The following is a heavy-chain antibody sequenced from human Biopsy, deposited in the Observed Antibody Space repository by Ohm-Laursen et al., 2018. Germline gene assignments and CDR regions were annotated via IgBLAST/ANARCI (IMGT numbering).Heavy chain of an antibody. D-gene: IGHD6-19*01. V-gene: IGHV3-30*02. CDR2: IGYDGSNK. CDR3: AKDGGQWLGGAFDI. CDR1: GFGMYA. Sequence: SLRLSCAASGFGMYAMHWVRQPPGKGLEWPAVIGYDGSNKYYAESVKGRFTISRDRSRDTVHLQMNSLRYEDTALYYCAKDGGQWLGGAFDIWGHGTMVSVSS. J-gene: IGHJ3*02.